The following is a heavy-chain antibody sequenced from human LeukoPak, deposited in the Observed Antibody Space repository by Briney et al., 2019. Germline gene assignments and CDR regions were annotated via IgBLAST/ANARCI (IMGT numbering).Heavy chain of an antibody. Sequence: GGSLRLSCAASGFTFDDYTMHWVRQAPGKGLEWVSLISWDGGSTYYADSVKGRFTISRDNSKNSLYLQMNSLRTEDTALYYCVKGGNFWSGYGNFDYWGQGTLVTVSS. CDR1: GFTFDDYT. J-gene: IGHJ4*02. CDR2: ISWDGGST. D-gene: IGHD3-3*01. V-gene: IGHV3-43*01. CDR3: VKGGNFWSGYGNFDY.